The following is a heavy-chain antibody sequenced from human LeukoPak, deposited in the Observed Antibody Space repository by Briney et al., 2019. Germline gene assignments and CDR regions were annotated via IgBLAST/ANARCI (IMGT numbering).Heavy chain of an antibody. CDR1: GFTFDDYA. D-gene: IGHD2-2*01. CDR2: ISWDGGST. V-gene: IGHV3-43D*03. Sequence: GGTLRLSCAASGFTFDDYAMHWVRQAPGKGLEWVSLISWDGGSTYYADSVKGRFTISRDNSKNSLYLQMNSLRAEDTALYYCARVAYQGDAFDIWGQGTMVTVSS. J-gene: IGHJ3*02. CDR3: ARVAYQGDAFDI.